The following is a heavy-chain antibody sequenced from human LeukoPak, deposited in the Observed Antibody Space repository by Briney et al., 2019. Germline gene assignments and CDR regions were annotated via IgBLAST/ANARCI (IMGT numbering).Heavy chain of an antibody. Sequence: PSETLSLTCAVSGGSISSGGYSWSWIRQPPGMGLEWIGYIYHSGSTYYNPSLKSRVTISVDRSKNQFSLKLSSVTAADTAVYYCARAERGYYGSGSLFEFDYWGQGTLVTVSS. J-gene: IGHJ4*02. CDR1: GGSISSGGYS. V-gene: IGHV4-30-2*01. D-gene: IGHD3-10*01. CDR3: ARAERGYYGSGSLFEFDY. CDR2: IYHSGST.